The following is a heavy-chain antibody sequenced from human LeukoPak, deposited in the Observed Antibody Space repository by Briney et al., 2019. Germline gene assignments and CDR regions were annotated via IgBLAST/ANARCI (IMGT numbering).Heavy chain of an antibody. CDR3: ARDFHGMGV. CDR1: GGSISSGGYS. J-gene: IGHJ6*02. Sequence: SETLSLTCAVSGGSISSGGYSWSWIRQPPGKGLEWIGYIYHSGSTYYNPSLKSRVTISVDRSKNQFSLKLSSVTAADTAVYYCARDFHGMGVWGQGTTVTVSS. V-gene: IGHV4-30-2*01. CDR2: IYHSGST.